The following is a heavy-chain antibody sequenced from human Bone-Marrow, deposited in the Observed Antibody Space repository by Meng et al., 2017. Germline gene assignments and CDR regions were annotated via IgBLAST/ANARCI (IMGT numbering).Heavy chain of an antibody. CDR1: GYAFTSSW. D-gene: IGHD3-10*01. CDR3: ARHLGFEYFDY. CDR2: ISPRDSDT. Sequence: GESLKISCKASGYAFTSSWIGWVRQTPEKGLEWVAIISPRDSDTRYNPSFEGQVIISADKSISTTYLQWSSLKASDTAMYYCARHLGFEYFDYWGQGDRVT. J-gene: IGHJ4*01. V-gene: IGHV5-51*01.